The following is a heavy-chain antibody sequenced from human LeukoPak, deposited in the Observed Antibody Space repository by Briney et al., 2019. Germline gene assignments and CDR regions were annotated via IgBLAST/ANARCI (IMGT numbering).Heavy chain of an antibody. V-gene: IGHV4-34*01. J-gene: IGHJ4*02. CDR1: GGSISSYY. CDR2: INHSGST. Sequence: SETLSLTCTVSGGSISSYYWSWIRQPPGKGLEWIGEINHSGSTNYNPSLKSRVTISVDTSKNQFSLKLSSVTAADTAVYYCARALAMGDFDYWGQGTLVTVSS. CDR3: ARALAMGDFDY. D-gene: IGHD3-16*01.